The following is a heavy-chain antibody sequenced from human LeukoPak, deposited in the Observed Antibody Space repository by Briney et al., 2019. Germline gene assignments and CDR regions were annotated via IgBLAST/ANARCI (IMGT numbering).Heavy chain of an antibody. V-gene: IGHV4-59*01. CDR2: IYYSGST. Sequence: SETLSLTCTVSGGSISSYYWSWIRQPPGKGLEWIGYIYYSGSTNHNPSLKSRVTISVDTSKNQFSLKLSSVTAADTAVYYCARTVFSYYYYGMDVWGQGTTVTVSS. D-gene: IGHD2-21*02. CDR1: GGSISSYY. J-gene: IGHJ6*02. CDR3: ARTVFSYYYYGMDV.